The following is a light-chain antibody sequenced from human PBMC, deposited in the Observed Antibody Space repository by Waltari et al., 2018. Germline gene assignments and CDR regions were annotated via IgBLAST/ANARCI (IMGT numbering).Light chain of an antibody. CDR2: DVS. CDR3: SSITSRTTGI. CDR1: SSDSGAYNY. V-gene: IGLV2-14*03. Sequence: SVLTQPDSVSGSPGQTITISCSGVSSDSGAYNYVSRYRRHPGEAPKVIIYDVSNRRSWDSNRFSGPKSFSTASLTISAIQPEDEAGYYCSSITSRTTGIFGGGTMLNV. J-gene: IGLJ2*01.